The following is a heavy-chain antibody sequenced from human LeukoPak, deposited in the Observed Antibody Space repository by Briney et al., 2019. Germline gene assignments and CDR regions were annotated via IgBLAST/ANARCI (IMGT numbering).Heavy chain of an antibody. J-gene: IGHJ4*02. D-gene: IGHD3-3*01. CDR1: VGSFSGYY. Sequence: SETLSLTCAVYVGSFSGYYWSWIRQPPGKGLEWIGEINHSGSTNYNPSLKSRVTISVDTSKNQFSLKLTSVTAADTAVYYCARSYYDFWSGYYASLFDSWGQGALVTVSS. V-gene: IGHV4-34*01. CDR3: ARSYYDFWSGYYASLFDS. CDR2: INHSGST.